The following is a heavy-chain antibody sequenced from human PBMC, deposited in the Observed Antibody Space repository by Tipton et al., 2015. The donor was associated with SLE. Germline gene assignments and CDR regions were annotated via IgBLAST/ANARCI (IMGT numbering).Heavy chain of an antibody. D-gene: IGHD6-19*01. Sequence: TLSLTCAVYGGSFSGYYWSWIRQPPGKGLEWIGEINHSGSTNYNPSLKSRVTISVDTSKNQFSLKLSSVTAADTAVYYCARDLGLVNDYWGQGPLVTVSS. CDR2: INHSGST. CDR1: GGSFSGYY. J-gene: IGHJ4*02. CDR3: ARDLGLVNDY. V-gene: IGHV4-34*01.